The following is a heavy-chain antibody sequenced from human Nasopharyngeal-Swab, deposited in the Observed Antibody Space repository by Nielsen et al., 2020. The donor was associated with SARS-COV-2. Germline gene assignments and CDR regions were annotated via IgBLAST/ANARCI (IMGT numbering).Heavy chain of an antibody. CDR2: IYYSGST. V-gene: IGHV4-31*02. J-gene: IGHJ4*02. D-gene: IGHD4-17*01. Sequence: PGKGLEWIGYIYYSGSTYYNPSLKSRVTISVDTSKNQFSLKLSSVTAADTAVYYCARAGAGNYGDHFDYWGQRTLVTVSS. CDR3: ARAGAGNYGDHFDY.